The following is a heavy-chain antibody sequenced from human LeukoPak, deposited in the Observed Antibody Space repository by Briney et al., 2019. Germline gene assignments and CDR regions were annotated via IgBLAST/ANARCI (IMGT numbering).Heavy chain of an antibody. Sequence: SETLSLTCTASGGSISSSSYYWGWIRQPPGKGLEWIGSIYYSGSTYYNPSLKSRVTISVDTSKNQFSLKLSSVTAADTAVYYCASPFYDILTGSFPFDIWGQGTMVTVSS. CDR3: ASPFYDILTGSFPFDI. J-gene: IGHJ3*02. V-gene: IGHV4-39*01. D-gene: IGHD3-9*01. CDR1: GGSISSSSYY. CDR2: IYYSGST.